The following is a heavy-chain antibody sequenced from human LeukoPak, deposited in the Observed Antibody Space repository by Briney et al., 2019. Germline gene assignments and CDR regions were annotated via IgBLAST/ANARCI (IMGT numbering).Heavy chain of an antibody. J-gene: IGHJ4*02. Sequence: SETLSLTCTVSGGSISSYYWSWIRQPPGKGLEWIGYIYYSGSTDYNPSLKSRVTISVKTSKNQFSLKLSSVTAADTAVYYCARLTGKDYWGQGTLVTVSS. CDR3: ARLTGKDY. CDR2: IYYSGST. CDR1: GGSISSYY. V-gene: IGHV4-59*08. D-gene: IGHD1-14*01.